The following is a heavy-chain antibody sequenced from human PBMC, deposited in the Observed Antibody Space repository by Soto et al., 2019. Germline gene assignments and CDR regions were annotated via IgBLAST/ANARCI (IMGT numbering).Heavy chain of an antibody. J-gene: IGHJ3*02. V-gene: IGHV3-15*07. D-gene: IGHD3-22*01. Sequence: PGGSLRLSCAASGFTFSNAWMNWVRQAPGKGLEWVGRIKSKTDGGTTDYAAPVKGRFTISRDDSKNTLYLQMNSLKTEYTAVYYCTTDPEVRGNIKVVVIGDAFDIWGQGTMVTVSS. CDR3: TTDPEVRGNIKVVVIGDAFDI. CDR2: IKSKTDGGTT. CDR1: GFTFSNAW.